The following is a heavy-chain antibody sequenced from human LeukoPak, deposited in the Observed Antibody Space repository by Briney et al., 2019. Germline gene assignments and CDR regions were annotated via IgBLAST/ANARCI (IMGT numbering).Heavy chain of an antibody. D-gene: IGHD5-18*01. Sequence: PSETLSLTCTVSGGSVSSGSYYWSWIRQPPGKGLEWIAYIYYSGSTNYNPSLKSRVTISVDTSKNQFSLKLSSVTAADTAVYYCARDKVGYSYGYEPPAYYFDYWGQGTLVTVSS. CDR2: IYYSGST. CDR3: ARDKVGYSYGYEPPAYYFDY. J-gene: IGHJ4*02. CDR1: GGSVSSGSYY. V-gene: IGHV4-61*01.